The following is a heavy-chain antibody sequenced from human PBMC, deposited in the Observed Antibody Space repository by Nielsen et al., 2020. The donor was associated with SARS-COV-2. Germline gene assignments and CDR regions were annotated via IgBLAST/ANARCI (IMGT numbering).Heavy chain of an antibody. V-gene: IGHV1-24*01. CDR2: FDPEDGET. Sequence: ASVKVSCKVSGYTLTELSMHWVRQAPGKGLEWMGGFDPEDGETIYAQKFQGRVTMTTDTSTSTAYMELSSLRSEDTAVYYCATWPGFDYDSGAYRREFDYWGQGTLVTVSS. J-gene: IGHJ4*02. CDR1: GYTLTELS. D-gene: IGHD3-22*01. CDR3: ATWPGFDYDSGAYRREFDY.